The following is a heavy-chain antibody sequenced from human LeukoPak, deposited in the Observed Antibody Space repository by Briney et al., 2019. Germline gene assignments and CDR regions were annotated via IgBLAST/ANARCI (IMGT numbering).Heavy chain of an antibody. CDR1: GFTFRSYW. V-gene: IGHV3-7*01. CDR3: ARDRSYYGSGSYYWFDP. J-gene: IGHJ5*02. CDR2: IKRDGSEK. Sequence: GGSLRLSCAASGFTFRSYWMSWVRQAPGKGLEWVANIKRDGSEKYYVDSVKGRFSISRDNAKNSLYLQMNSLRAEDTAVYYCARDRSYYGSGSYYWFDPWGQGTLVTVSS. D-gene: IGHD3-10*01.